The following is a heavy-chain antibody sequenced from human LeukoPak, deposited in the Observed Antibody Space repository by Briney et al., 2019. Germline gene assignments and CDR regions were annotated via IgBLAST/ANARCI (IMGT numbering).Heavy chain of an antibody. CDR1: GGTFNNYA. CDR2: IIPIFPTA. V-gene: IGHV1-69*01. D-gene: IGHD3-10*01. CDR3: ARASHGFIITQASFDY. J-gene: IGHJ4*02. Sequence: ASVKVSCKASGGTFNNYAISWVRQAPGQELEWMGGIIPIFPTANYAPKFQGRVTITADESTSTAYMELSSLRSEDTAMYYCARASHGFIITQASFDYWGQGTVVTVSS.